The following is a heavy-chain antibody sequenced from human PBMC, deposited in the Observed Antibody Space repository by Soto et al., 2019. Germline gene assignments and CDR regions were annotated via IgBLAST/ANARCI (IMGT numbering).Heavy chain of an antibody. V-gene: IGHV3-66*01. J-gene: IGHJ6*03. Sequence: GGSLRLSCAVSGFSVSSKYMSWVRQAPGKGLEWVSVIYNDGSGGRIYYADSVKGRFTISRDNAKNSLYLQMNSLRAEDTAVYYCARGLTQPKIYYYYYMDVWGKGTTVTVSS. CDR1: GFSVSSKY. D-gene: IGHD3-16*01. CDR3: ARGLTQPKIYYYYYMDV. CDR2: IYNDGSGGRI.